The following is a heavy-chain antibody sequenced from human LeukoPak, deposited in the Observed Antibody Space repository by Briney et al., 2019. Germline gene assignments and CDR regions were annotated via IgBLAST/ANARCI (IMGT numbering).Heavy chain of an antibody. CDR1: GFTFSSYG. V-gene: IGHV3-30*18. CDR2: ISYDGSNK. D-gene: IGHD2-2*01. Sequence: GGSLRLSCAASGFTFSSYGMHWVRQAPGKGLEWVAVISYDGSNKYYADSVKDRFTISRDNSKNTLYLQMNSLRAEDTAVYYCAKEVEYQLLQYYYYGMDVWGKGTTVTVSS. J-gene: IGHJ6*04. CDR3: AKEVEYQLLQYYYYGMDV.